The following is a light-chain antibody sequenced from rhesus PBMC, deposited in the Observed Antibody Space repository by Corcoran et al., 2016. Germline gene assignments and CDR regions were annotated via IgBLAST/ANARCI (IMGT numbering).Light chain of an antibody. CDR3: KQATQLPPT. CDR2: FVS. J-gene: IGKJ1*01. CDR1: QSLLHSNGYTY. V-gene: IGKV2-91*01. Sequence: DIVMTQTPLSLTVTPGEPAPISCRSSQSLLHSNGYTYLYWYLQKRGQSRQLPMYFVSSRACGVPDRFSGIGSGSDFTRGIRRVEAEDIGVYYCKQATQLPPTFGQGTKVEIK.